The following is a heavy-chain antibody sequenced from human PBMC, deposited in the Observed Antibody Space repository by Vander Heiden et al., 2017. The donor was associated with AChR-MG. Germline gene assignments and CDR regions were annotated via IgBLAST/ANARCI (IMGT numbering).Heavy chain of an antibody. CDR2: IIPIFGTA. CDR1: GGTFSSHA. Sequence: QVQMVQSGAEVKKPGSSVKVSCQASGGTFSSHAIRWVRQAPGQGLEWMGAIIPIFGTANYAQKFQGRVTITADESTSTAYMELSSLRSEDTAVYYCARDQSSGSLSGLLGMDVWGQGTTVTVSS. D-gene: IGHD6-19*01. CDR3: ARDQSSGSLSGLLGMDV. V-gene: IGHV1-69*01. J-gene: IGHJ6*02.